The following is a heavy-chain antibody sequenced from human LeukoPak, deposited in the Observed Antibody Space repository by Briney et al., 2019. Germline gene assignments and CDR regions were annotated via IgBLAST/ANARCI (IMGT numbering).Heavy chain of an antibody. CDR3: AREAPFCSSTSCYISAFDI. V-gene: IGHV4-34*01. CDR2: INHSGST. CDR1: GGSFSGYY. J-gene: IGHJ3*02. Sequence: PSETLSLTCAVYGGSFSGYYWSWIRQPPGKGLEWIGEINHSGSTNYNPSLKSRVTMSVDTSKNQFSLKLSSVTAADTAVYYCAREAPFCSSTSCYISAFDIWGQGTMVTVSS. D-gene: IGHD2-2*02.